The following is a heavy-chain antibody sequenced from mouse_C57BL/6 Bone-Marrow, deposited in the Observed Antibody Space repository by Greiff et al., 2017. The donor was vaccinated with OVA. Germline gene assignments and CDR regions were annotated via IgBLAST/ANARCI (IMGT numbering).Heavy chain of an antibody. CDR3: TRTGSTYYFDY. J-gene: IGHJ2*01. CDR2: IDPETGGT. Sequence: VKLQQSGAELVRPGASVTLSCKASGYTFTDYEMHWVKQTPVHGLEWIGAIDPETGGTAYTQKFKGKAILTADKSSSTAYMELRSLTSEDSAVYYCTRTGSTYYFDYWGQGTTLTVSS. V-gene: IGHV1-15*01. D-gene: IGHD1-1*01. CDR1: GYTFTDYE.